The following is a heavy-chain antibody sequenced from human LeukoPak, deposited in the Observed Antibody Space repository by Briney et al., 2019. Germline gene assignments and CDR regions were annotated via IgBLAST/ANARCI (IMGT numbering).Heavy chain of an antibody. CDR2: ISSSGSTI. V-gene: IGHV3-48*03. CDR3: AREGYYYDSSGLGRDAFDI. CDR1: GFTFSSYE. J-gene: IGHJ3*02. Sequence: PGGSLRLSCAASGFTFSSYEMNWVRQAPGKGLEWVSYISSSGSTIYYADSVKGRFTISRDNAKNSLYLQMNSLRAEDTAVYYCAREGYYYDSSGLGRDAFDIWGQGTMVTVSS. D-gene: IGHD3-22*01.